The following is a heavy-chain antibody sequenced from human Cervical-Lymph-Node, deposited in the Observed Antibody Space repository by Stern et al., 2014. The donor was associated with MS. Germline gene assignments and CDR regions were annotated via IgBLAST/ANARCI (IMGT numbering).Heavy chain of an antibody. Sequence: QLVQSGAEVKKPGASVKVSCKASGYTFTSYDINWVRQGTGQGLEWMGWMNPYSGNAVYAQKFQGRVPMTRDTSTSTAYLELTSLRSEDTAVFYCARGRELLSLDYWGQGTLVTVSS. D-gene: IGHD1-26*01. CDR2: MNPYSGNA. CDR3: ARGRELLSLDY. CDR1: GYTFTSYD. J-gene: IGHJ4*02. V-gene: IGHV1-8*01.